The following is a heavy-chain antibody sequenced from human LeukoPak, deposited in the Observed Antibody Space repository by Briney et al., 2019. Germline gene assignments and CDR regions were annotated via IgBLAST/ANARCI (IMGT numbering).Heavy chain of an antibody. CDR2: NYYSGST. V-gene: IGHV4-30-4*08. Sequence: SETLSLTCTVSGGSISSGDYYWSWIRQTPGKGLEWSGYNYYSGSTYYNPSLKSRVTMSVETSKNQFSLKLSSVTAADTAVYYCARGPRYSSSWYWFDPWGQGTLVTVSS. J-gene: IGHJ5*02. CDR1: GGSISSGDYY. CDR3: ARGPRYSSSWYWFDP. D-gene: IGHD6-13*01.